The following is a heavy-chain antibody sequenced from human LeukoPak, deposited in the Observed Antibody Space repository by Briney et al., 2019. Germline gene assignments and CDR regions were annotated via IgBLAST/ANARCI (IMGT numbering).Heavy chain of an antibody. Sequence: SVKGSCTASGGTFSSYAISWVRQAPGQGLEWVGGIIPIFGTANYAQKFQGRVTITTDESTSTAYMELSSLRSEDTAVYYCARDLYSSHMDAFDIWGQGTMVTVSS. V-gene: IGHV1-69*05. J-gene: IGHJ3*02. CDR2: IIPIFGTA. D-gene: IGHD6-13*01. CDR3: ARDLYSSHMDAFDI. CDR1: GGTFSSYA.